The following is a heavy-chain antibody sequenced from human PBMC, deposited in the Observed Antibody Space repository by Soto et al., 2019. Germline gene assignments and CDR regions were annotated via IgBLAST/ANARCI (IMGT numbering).Heavy chain of an antibody. CDR3: STSGYGGFDY. D-gene: IGHD5-12*01. CDR2: IKSKNDGGTL. CDR1: GFTFSSYA. V-gene: IGHV3-15*01. J-gene: IGHJ4*02. Sequence: GSLRLSCAASGFTFSSYAMSWVRQAPGKGLEWVARIKSKNDGGTLDYASPVKGRFTISRDDSKKTSYLQMNSLKTEDTAIYYCSTSGYGGFDYWGQGVLVTVSS.